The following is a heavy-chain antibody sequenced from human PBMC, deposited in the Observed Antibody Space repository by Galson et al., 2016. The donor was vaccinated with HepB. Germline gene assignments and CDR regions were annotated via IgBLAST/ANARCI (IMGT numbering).Heavy chain of an antibody. CDR1: GYTLTELS. CDR2: IDPEDGET. D-gene: IGHD5-12*01. CDR3: ATDMRSGIVATISYAFDI. V-gene: IGHV1-24*01. Sequence: SVKVSCKVSGYTLTELSMHWVRQAPGKGLEWMGGIDPEDGETIYAQKFQGRVTMTEDTSTDTAYMELSSLRSEDTAVYYCATDMRSGIVATISYAFDIWGQGTMVTVSS. J-gene: IGHJ3*02.